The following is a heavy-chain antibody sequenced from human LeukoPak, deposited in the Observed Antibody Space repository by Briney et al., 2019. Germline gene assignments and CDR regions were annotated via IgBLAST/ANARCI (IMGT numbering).Heavy chain of an antibody. CDR2: ISSSGSTI. J-gene: IGHJ4*02. CDR1: GGSFSAYY. D-gene: IGHD4-23*01. Sequence: LSLTCAVYGGSFSAYYWNWVRQAPGKGLEWVSYISSSGSTIVYADSVKGRFTISRDNAKNSLYLQMNSLRAEDTAVYYCAREDGGNYFDYWGQGTLVTVSS. V-gene: IGHV3-48*03. CDR3: AREDGGNYFDY.